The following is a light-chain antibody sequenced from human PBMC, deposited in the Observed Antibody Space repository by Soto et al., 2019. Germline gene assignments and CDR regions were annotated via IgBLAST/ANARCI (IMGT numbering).Light chain of an antibody. Sequence: DIQLTQSPSTLSASVGDTVTISCRASESLIGWLAWYQQRPGSAHKLLIYDASSLEGGVPSRFTGDGSGTEFSLTIASLQPDDFGTYYCQQYKSYPWTFGQGTKVDLK. V-gene: IGKV1-5*01. CDR2: DAS. CDR3: QQYKSYPWT. CDR1: ESLIGW. J-gene: IGKJ1*01.